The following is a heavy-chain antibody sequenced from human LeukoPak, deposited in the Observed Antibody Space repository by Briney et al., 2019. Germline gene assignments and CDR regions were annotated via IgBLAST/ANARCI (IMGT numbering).Heavy chain of an antibody. CDR2: IISSSYI. Sequence: AGGSLRLSCAASGFTFSSYRMNWVRQAPGKGLEWISSIISSSYIYYADSVKGRFTISRDNAKNSLYLQMNSLRAEDTAVYYCARDLSGYYDSSEIDYWGQGTLVTVSS. D-gene: IGHD3-22*01. CDR1: GFTFSSYR. CDR3: ARDLSGYYDSSEIDY. V-gene: IGHV3-21*01. J-gene: IGHJ4*02.